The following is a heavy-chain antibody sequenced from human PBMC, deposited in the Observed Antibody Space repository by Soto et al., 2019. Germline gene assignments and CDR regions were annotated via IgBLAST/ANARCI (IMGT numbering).Heavy chain of an antibody. D-gene: IGHD3-22*01. Sequence: EVQLVESGGGLVQPGRSLRLSCAASGFTFDDYAMHWVRQRPGRGLEWVSGITWNSDEIGYLDSVKARFSISRDNAKKYLYLQMNSLRPDDTALYYCAASRGVASSGYSGYYYGMDVWGQGTTVTVSS. V-gene: IGHV3-9*01. CDR3: AASRGVASSGYSGYYYGMDV. CDR2: ITWNSDEI. CDR1: GFTFDDYA. J-gene: IGHJ6*02.